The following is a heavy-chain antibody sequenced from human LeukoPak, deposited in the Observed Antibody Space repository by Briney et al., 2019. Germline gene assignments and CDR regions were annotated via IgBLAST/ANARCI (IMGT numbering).Heavy chain of an antibody. V-gene: IGHV3-30*02. D-gene: IGHD6-13*01. CDR2: IRYDGSNK. CDR3: AKAVSIGIAAAGTGY. J-gene: IGHJ4*02. Sequence: GGSLRLSCAASGFTVSSNYMSWVRQAPGKGLEWVAFIRYDGSNKYYADSVKGRFTISRDNSKNALYLQMNSLRAEDTAVYYCAKAVSIGIAAAGTGYWGQGTLVTVSS. CDR1: GFTVSSNY.